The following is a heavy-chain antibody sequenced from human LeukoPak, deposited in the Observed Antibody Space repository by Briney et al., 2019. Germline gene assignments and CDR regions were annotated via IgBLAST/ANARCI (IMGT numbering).Heavy chain of an antibody. V-gene: IGHV4-31*03. CDR1: GGSISSGGYY. CDR2: IYYSGST. D-gene: IGHD6-19*01. J-gene: IGHJ4*02. Sequence: SQTLSLTCTVSGGSISSGGYYWSWIRQHPGKGLEWIGYIYYSGSTCYNPSLKSRVTISVDTSKNQFSLKLSSVTAADTAVYYCARAGLRYSSGLPAYFDYWGQGTLVTVSS. CDR3: ARAGLRYSSGLPAYFDY.